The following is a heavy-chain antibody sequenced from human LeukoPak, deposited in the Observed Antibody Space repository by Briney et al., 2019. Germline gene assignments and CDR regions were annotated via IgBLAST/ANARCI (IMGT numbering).Heavy chain of an antibody. CDR2: IYVDGRT. D-gene: IGHD3-22*01. V-gene: IGHV3-66*02. CDR3: VKSPYYYDSSGYYNVGYFQH. Sequence: PGGSLRLSCAASGFTVSTTYMSWVRQAPGKGLEWVSLIYVDGRTYYADSVKGRFTISRDNSKNTLYLQMSSLRAEDTAVYYCVKSPYYYDSSGYYNVGYFQHWGQGTLVTVSS. CDR1: GFTVSTTY. J-gene: IGHJ1*01.